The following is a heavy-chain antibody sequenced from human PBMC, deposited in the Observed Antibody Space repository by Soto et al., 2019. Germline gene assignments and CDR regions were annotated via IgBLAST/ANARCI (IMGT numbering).Heavy chain of an antibody. CDR3: GRGRSGQIVVFY. D-gene: IGHD1-26*01. CDR2: IGPESGAT. J-gene: IGHJ4*02. Sequence: ASVKVSCKASGYTFTGHYIHWVGQAPQQGPEWMGEIGPESGATRYAQKFRGRVTMTMDTSITTVYTELRNLSPDDTAVYYCGRGRSGQIVVFYWGQGTPVTVSS. CDR1: GYTFTGHY. V-gene: IGHV1-2*02.